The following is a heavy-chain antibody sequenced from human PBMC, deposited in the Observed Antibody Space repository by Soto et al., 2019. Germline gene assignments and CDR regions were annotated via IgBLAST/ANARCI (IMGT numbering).Heavy chain of an antibody. J-gene: IGHJ4*02. CDR1: GFSFSYFW. Sequence: GGSLRLSCAASGFSFSYFWMSWVRQAPGKGLEWVADIKQDGSEKDYVDSVKGRFTIFRDNAKNSLFMQMNSLRAEDTAVYYCARLYCGGDCNLDYFGYWGQGTPVTVSS. V-gene: IGHV3-7*03. CDR2: IKQDGSEK. D-gene: IGHD2-21*02. CDR3: ARLYCGGDCNLDYFGY.